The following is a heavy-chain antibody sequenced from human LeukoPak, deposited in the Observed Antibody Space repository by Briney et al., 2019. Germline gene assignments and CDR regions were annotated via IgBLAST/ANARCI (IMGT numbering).Heavy chain of an antibody. J-gene: IGHJ6*02. CDR2: INPSGGST. D-gene: IGHD2-21*01. V-gene: IGHV1-46*01. CDR3: ARGKSVGIWGMDV. Sequence: ASVKVSCKASGYTFTSYGISWVRQAPGQGLEWMGIINPSGGSTSYAQKFQGRVTMTRDTSTSTVYMELSSLRSEDTAVYYCARGKSVGIWGMDVWGQGTTVTVSS. CDR1: GYTFTSYG.